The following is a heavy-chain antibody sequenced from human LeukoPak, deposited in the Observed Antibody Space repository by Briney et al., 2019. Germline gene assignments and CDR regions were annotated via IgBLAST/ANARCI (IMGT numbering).Heavy chain of an antibody. CDR1: GFTFSGHW. V-gene: IGHV3-7*01. Sequence: GGSLRLSCAASGFTFSGHWMGWVRQAPGKGLEWVANINQGGSDKYYVDSVKGRFTISRDNANNLLYLQMNSLRGEDTAVYYCTRDRSRAEDDWGQGTLVTVSS. CDR3: TRDRSRAEDD. J-gene: IGHJ4*02. D-gene: IGHD1-14*01. CDR2: INQGGSDK.